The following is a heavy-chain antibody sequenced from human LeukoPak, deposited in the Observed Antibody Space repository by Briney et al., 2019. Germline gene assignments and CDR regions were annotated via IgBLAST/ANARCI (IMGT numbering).Heavy chain of an antibody. Sequence: SETLSLTCTVSGGSISSGSYYWSWIRQPAGKGLEWIGRVYTSGSTNYNPSLKSRVTISVDTSKNQFSLKLRSVTAADTAVYYCARPYDSSAYYYLWGQGTLVTVSS. CDR2: VYTSGST. J-gene: IGHJ5*02. D-gene: IGHD3-22*01. V-gene: IGHV4-61*02. CDR1: GGSISSGSYY. CDR3: ARPYDSSAYYYL.